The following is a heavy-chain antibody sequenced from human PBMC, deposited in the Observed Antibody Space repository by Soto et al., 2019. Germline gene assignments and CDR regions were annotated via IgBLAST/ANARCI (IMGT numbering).Heavy chain of an antibody. J-gene: IGHJ4*02. V-gene: IGHV4-59*01. CDR3: ARVGGTRGWY. Sequence: QVQLQESGPGLVKPSETLSLTCTVSSDSITNYYWSWIRQSPGKGLEWIGYIHDSGRSNYNPSLKXXGXIXXAPSKKQFSLKLNSATAADTAVYYCARVGGTRGWYWGQGTLVTVSS. CDR1: SDSITNYY. CDR2: IHDSGRS. D-gene: IGHD2-15*01.